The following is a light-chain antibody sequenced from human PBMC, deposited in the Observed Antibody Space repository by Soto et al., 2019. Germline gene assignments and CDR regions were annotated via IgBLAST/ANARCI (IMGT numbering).Light chain of an antibody. Sequence: QSVLTQSPSASGSFGQSVTISCTGTSSDVGGYNYVSWYQQHPGKAPKLMIYDVSNRPSGVSNRFSGSKSGNTASLTISGLQAEDEADYYCSSYTSSSTRVFGTGTKVTVL. V-gene: IGLV2-14*01. J-gene: IGLJ1*01. CDR2: DVS. CDR3: SSYTSSSTRV. CDR1: SSDVGGYNY.